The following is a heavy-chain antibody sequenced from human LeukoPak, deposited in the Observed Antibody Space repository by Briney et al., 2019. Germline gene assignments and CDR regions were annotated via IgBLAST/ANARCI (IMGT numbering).Heavy chain of an antibody. CDR3: ARGNGGWYGGMDY. Sequence: ASVRVSCKAAGYTFNDYDLNWVRQATGQGLEWMGWMNPSSGDTGSAQKFQGRVTITRDTSIGTAYMELSSLTSDDTAVYYCARGNGGWYGGMDYWGQGTPVTVSS. CDR2: MNPSSGDT. CDR1: GYTFNDYD. J-gene: IGHJ4*02. V-gene: IGHV1-8*03. D-gene: IGHD6-19*01.